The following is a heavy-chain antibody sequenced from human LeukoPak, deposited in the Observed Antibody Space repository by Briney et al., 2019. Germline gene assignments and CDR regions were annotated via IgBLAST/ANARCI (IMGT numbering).Heavy chain of an antibody. Sequence: GGSLRLSCAASGFPISTNGMSWVRQAPGKGLEWVSGIVGGDGGTYYADSVKGRFIISRDNSKNTLYVQMNSLRAEDTAVYYCARGALYYMDVWGKGTKVTISS. CDR3: ARGALYYMDV. CDR1: GFPISTNG. J-gene: IGHJ6*03. V-gene: IGHV3-23*01. CDR2: IVGGDGGT.